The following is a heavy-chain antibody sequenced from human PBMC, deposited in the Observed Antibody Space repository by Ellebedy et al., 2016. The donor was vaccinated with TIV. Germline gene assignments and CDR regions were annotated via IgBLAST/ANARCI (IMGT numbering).Heavy chain of an antibody. J-gene: IGHJ4*02. D-gene: IGHD3-22*01. CDR3: AKDGHYYDSSGLY. V-gene: IGHV3-30-3*01. Sequence: PGGSLRLSCAASGFTFSSYVMHWVRQAPGKGLEWVAVISYDGSNRYYADSVKGRFTISRDNSKNTLYLQMNSLRAEDTAVYYCAKDGHYYDSSGLYWGQGTLVTVSS. CDR2: ISYDGSNR. CDR1: GFTFSSYV.